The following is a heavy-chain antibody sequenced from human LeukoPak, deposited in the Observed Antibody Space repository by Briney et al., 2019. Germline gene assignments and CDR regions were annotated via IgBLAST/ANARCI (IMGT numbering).Heavy chain of an antibody. J-gene: IGHJ5*02. V-gene: IGHV3-7*01. D-gene: IGHD2-2*01. Sequence: GGSLRLSCAASGFTFSSYWMSWVRQAPGKGLEWVANIKQDGSEKYYVDSVKGRFTISRDNAKNSLYLQMNSLRAEDTAVYYCARDRRSTSTSNTNWFDPWGQGTLVTVSS. CDR3: ARDRRSTSTSNTNWFDP. CDR2: IKQDGSEK. CDR1: GFTFSSYW.